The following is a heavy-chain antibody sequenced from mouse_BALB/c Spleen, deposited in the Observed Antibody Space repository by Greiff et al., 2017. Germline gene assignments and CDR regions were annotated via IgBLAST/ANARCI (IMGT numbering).Heavy chain of an antibody. V-gene: IGHV3-8*02. CDR3: AESSYTLYYAMDY. J-gene: IGHJ4*01. CDR1: GDSITSGY. CDR2: ISYSGST. D-gene: IGHD1-1*01. Sequence: EVKLQESGPSLVKPSQTLSLTCSVTGDSITSGYWNWIRKFPGNKLEYMGYISYSGSTYYNPSLKSRISITRDTSKNQYYLQLNSVTTEDTATYYCAESSYTLYYAMDYWGQGTSVTVSS.